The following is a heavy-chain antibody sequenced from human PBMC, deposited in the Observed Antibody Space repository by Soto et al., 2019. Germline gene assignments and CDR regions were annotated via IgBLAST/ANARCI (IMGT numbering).Heavy chain of an antibody. J-gene: IGHJ4*02. CDR2: MNPNSGYT. CDR3: ARTCRNDGY. V-gene: IGHV1-8*01. CDR1: GYTFTSYD. Sequence: QVQLVQSGAEVKKPGASVRVSCKASGYTFTSYDINWVRQATGQGLEWMGYMNPNSGYTGYAQKFQGRFTITSDTSISTVYMELSSLRPEDTAMYYCARTCRNDGYWGQGTLVTVSS. D-gene: IGHD1-1*01.